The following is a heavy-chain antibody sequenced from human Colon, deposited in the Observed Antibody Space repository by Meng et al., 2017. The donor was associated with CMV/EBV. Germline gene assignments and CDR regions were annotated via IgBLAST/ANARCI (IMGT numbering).Heavy chain of an antibody. CDR2: IYYSGST. CDR3: ARDGGLGDDAFEI. Sequence: GSLRLSCTVSGGSISSSSYYWGWIRQPPGKGLEWIGSIYYSGSTYYNPSLKSRVTISVDTSKNQFSLKLSSVTAADTAVYYCARDGGLGDDAFEIWGQGTMVTVSS. J-gene: IGHJ3*02. V-gene: IGHV4-39*07. CDR1: GGSISSSSYY. D-gene: IGHD3-10*01.